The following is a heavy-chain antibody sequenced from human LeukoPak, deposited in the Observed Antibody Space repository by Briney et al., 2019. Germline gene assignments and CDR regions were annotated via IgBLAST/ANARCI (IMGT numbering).Heavy chain of an antibody. CDR2: ISAYNGNT. V-gene: IGHV1-18*01. D-gene: IGHD2-2*01. Sequence: ASVKVSCKASGYTFFSYGISWVRQAPGQGLEWMGWISAYNGNTNYAQKLQGRVSMTTDTSTTTAYMELSRLRSDDTAVYYCARLADCSSSSCRSFDYWGQGTLVTVSS. J-gene: IGHJ4*02. CDR3: ARLADCSSSSCRSFDY. CDR1: GYTFFSYG.